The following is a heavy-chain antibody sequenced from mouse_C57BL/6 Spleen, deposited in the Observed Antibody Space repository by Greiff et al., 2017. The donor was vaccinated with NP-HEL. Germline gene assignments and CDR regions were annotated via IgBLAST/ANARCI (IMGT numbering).Heavy chain of an antibody. CDR1: GFNIKDDY. CDR2: IDPENGDT. D-gene: IGHD1-1*01. CDR3: TFYYYGSSGY. Sequence: VHVKQSGAELVRPGASVKLSCTASGFNIKDDYMHWVKQSPEQGLEWIGWIDPENGDTEYASKFQGKATITADTSSNTAYLQLSSLTSEDTAVYYCTFYYYGSSGYWGQGTTLTVSS. J-gene: IGHJ2*01. V-gene: IGHV14-4*01.